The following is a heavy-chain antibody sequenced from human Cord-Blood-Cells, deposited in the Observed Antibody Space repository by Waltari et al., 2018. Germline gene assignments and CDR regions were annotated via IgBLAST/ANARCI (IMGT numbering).Heavy chain of an antibody. V-gene: IGHV4-59*08. Sequence: QVQLQESGPGLVKPSETLSLTCTVSGGSISSYYWSWIRQPPGKGLEWIGYIYYSGSTNYNPSLKSRVTISVDTSKNQFSRKLSSVTAADTAVYYCARLQGGSSWYDYWGQGTLVTVSS. D-gene: IGHD6-13*01. CDR2: IYYSGST. J-gene: IGHJ4*02. CDR3: ARLQGGSSWYDY. CDR1: GGSISSYY.